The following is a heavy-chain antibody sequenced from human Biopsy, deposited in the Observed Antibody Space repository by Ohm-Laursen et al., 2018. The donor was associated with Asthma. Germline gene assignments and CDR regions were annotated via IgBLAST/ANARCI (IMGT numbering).Heavy chain of an antibody. CDR1: GGSISSGGFS. CDR2: IYYSGST. V-gene: IGHV4-39*01. J-gene: IGHJ4*02. CDR3: VSPPGY. Sequence: SDTLSLTCAVSGGSISSGGFSWTWIRRPPGKGLEFMGTIYYSGSTYYNPSLKSRVTLSVDASKNQFSLKLTSVTAADTAVYYCVSPPGYWGQGTRVTVSS.